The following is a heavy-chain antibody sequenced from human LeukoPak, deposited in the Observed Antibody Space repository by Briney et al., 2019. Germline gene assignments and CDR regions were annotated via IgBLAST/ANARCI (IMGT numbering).Heavy chain of an antibody. CDR1: GGSISSYY. D-gene: IGHD3-10*01. Sequence: PSETLSLTCTVSGGSISSYYWSWIRQPPGKGLEWIGYIYYSGSTNYNPSLKSRVTISVGTSKNQFSLKLSSVTAAETAVYYCARLGATMVRGVRYYYYGMDVWGQGTTVTVSS. CDR3: ARLGATMVRGVRYYYYGMDV. CDR2: IYYSGST. V-gene: IGHV4-59*08. J-gene: IGHJ6*02.